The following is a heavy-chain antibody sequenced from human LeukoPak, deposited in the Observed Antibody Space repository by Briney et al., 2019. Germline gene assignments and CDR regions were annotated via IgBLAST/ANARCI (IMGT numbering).Heavy chain of an antibody. CDR2: IYYSGST. Sequence: PSETLSLTRTVSGDSMSSYYWSWIRQPPGKGLEWIGHIYYSGSTDYNPSLKSRLTISVDTSKNQFSLQLSSVTAADTAVYFCARQNSGARLNVWGQGTTVTVSS. CDR1: GDSMSSYY. CDR3: ARQNSGARLNV. D-gene: IGHD6-25*01. J-gene: IGHJ6*02. V-gene: IGHV4-59*08.